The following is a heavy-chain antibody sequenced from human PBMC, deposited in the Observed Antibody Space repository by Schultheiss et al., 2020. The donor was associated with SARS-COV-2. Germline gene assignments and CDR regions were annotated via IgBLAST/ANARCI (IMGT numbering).Heavy chain of an antibody. CDR2: INHSGST. CDR3: ARRHDYGDYQFDY. J-gene: IGHJ4*02. Sequence: SETLSLTCAVYGGSFSGYYWSWIRQPPGKGLEWIGEINHSGSTNYNPSLKSRVTISVDTSKNQFSLKLSSVTAADTAVYYCARRHDYGDYQFDYWGQGTLVTVSS. CDR1: GGSFSGYY. D-gene: IGHD4-17*01. V-gene: IGHV4-34*01.